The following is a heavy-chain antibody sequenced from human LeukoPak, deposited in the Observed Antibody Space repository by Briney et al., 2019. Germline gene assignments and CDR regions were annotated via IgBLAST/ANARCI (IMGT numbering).Heavy chain of an antibody. CDR1: GGSISSSSYY. D-gene: IGHD1-26*01. CDR2: IYYSGST. J-gene: IGHJ5*02. Sequence: SETLSLTCTVSGGSISSSSYYWGWIRQPPGKRLEWIGSIYYSGSTYYNPSLKSRVTISVDTSKNQFSLKLSSVTAADTAVYYCARRRSRFLVGGNWFDPWGQGTLVTVSS. CDR3: ARRRSRFLVGGNWFDP. V-gene: IGHV4-39*01.